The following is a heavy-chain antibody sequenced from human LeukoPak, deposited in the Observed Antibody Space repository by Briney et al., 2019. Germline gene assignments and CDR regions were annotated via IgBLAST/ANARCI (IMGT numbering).Heavy chain of an antibody. J-gene: IGHJ5*02. D-gene: IGHD1-14*01. V-gene: IGHV1-2*02. Sequence: VSVKVSCKASGYTFTGYDMHWVRQAPGQGLKWMGWINPNSGGTNYAQKFQGRVTMTRGTSISTAYMELSRLRSDDTAVYYCARGPKGEPAVNWFDPWGQGTLVTVSS. CDR1: GYTFTGYD. CDR3: ARGPKGEPAVNWFDP. CDR2: INPNSGGT.